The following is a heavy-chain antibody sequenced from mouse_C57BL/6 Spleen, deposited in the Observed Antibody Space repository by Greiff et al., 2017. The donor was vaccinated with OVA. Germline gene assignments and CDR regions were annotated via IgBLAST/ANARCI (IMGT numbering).Heavy chain of an antibody. D-gene: IGHD2-4*01. CDR2: INPNNGGT. V-gene: IGHV1-26*01. Sequence: VQLQQSGPELVKPGASVKISCKASGYTFTDYYMNWVKQSHGKSLAWIGDINPNNGGTSYNQKFKGKATLTVDKSSSTAYMELRSLTSEDSAVYYCARRGYYDVRTWFAYWGQGTLVTVSA. CDR3: ARRGYYDVRTWFAY. J-gene: IGHJ3*01. CDR1: GYTFTDYY.